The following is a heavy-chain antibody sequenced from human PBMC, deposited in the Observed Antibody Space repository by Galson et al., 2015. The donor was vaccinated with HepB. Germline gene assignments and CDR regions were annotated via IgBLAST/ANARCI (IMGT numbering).Heavy chain of an antibody. Sequence: CAISGDSVSSHSAAWNWIRQSPSRGLEWLGRTYYRSKWYNDYAVSVKSRITINPDTSKNQFSLQLNSVTPEDTAVYYCARDPKAVAGTNWFDPWGQGTLVTVSS. CDR1: GDSVSSHSAA. D-gene: IGHD6-19*01. J-gene: IGHJ5*02. CDR3: ARDPKAVAGTNWFDP. V-gene: IGHV6-1*01. CDR2: TYYRSKWYN.